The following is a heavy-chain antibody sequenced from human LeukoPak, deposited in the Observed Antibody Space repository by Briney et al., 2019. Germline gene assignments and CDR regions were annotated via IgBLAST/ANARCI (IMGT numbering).Heavy chain of an antibody. CDR3: AVGSWYLDY. Sequence: GGSLRLSCAASGFTFSTYAMSWVRQTPGKGLEWVSVISGGGDITYYADSVKGRFTISRDNSENTVYLQMNSLRAEDTAVYYCAVGSWYLDYWGQGTLVTVSS. V-gene: IGHV3-23*01. J-gene: IGHJ4*02. CDR1: GFTFSTYA. CDR2: ISGGGDIT. D-gene: IGHD6-13*01.